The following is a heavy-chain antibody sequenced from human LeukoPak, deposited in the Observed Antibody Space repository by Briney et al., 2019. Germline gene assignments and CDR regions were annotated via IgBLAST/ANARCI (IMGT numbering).Heavy chain of an antibody. CDR1: GFTFSTYW. V-gene: IGHV3-74*01. CDR2: IKSDGST. J-gene: IGHJ1*01. CDR3: ARAPSEIGGYFRH. D-gene: IGHD2-15*01. Sequence: SGGSLRLSCAASGFTFSTYWMHWVRQAPGKGLVWVSRIKSDGSTNYADSVKGRFTISRDNAKNTVSLQMTSLRPEDTGVYYCARAPSEIGGYFRHWGQGTLVTVSS.